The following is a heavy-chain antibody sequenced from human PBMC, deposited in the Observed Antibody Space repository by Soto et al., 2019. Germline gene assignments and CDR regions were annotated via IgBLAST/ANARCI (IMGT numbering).Heavy chain of an antibody. D-gene: IGHD3-16*01. CDR1: GFTFSSYG. CDR3: AKDLKWRSYYYYGMDV. CDR2: ISYDGSNK. J-gene: IGHJ6*02. V-gene: IGHV3-30*18. Sequence: QVQLVESGGGVVQPGRSLRLSCAASGFTFSSYGMHWVRQAPGKVLEWVAVISYDGSNKYYADSVKGRFTISRDKSKNTLYLQMNSLRAEDTAVYYCAKDLKWRSYYYYGMDVWGQGTTVTVSS.